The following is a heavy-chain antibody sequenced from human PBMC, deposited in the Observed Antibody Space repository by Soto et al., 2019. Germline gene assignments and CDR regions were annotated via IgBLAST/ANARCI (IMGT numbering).Heavy chain of an antibody. CDR2: MNPNSGKT. CDR1: GYTFTSYD. Sequence: ASVKVSCKASGYTFTSYDIHWVRQATGQGLEWMGWMNPNSGKTGYAQKFQGRVTMTRNTSISTAYMELSSLRSEDTAVYYCARGDPAGYSSGWDKAGMDVWGQGTTVTVSS. CDR3: ARGDPAGYSSGWDKAGMDV. J-gene: IGHJ6*02. D-gene: IGHD6-19*01. V-gene: IGHV1-8*01.